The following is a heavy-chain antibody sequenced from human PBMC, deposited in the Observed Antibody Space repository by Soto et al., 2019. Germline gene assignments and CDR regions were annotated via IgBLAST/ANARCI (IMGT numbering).Heavy chain of an antibody. CDR1: GYTFTSYY. D-gene: IGHD2-15*01. Sequence: ASVKVSCKASGYTFTSYYMNWVRQAPGQGLEWLGIINPSGGYTTYAQRFLGRVTMTSDTSTSTVHMELGSLTSEDTAVYFCARYRHCSGDSCNYYYIMDVWGQGTTVTVSS. J-gene: IGHJ6*02. V-gene: IGHV1-46*01. CDR2: INPSGGYT. CDR3: ARYRHCSGDSCNYYYIMDV.